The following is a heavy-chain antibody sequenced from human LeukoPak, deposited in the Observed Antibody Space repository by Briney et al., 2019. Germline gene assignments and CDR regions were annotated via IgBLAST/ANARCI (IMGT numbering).Heavy chain of an antibody. V-gene: IGHV3-30*02. CDR3: AKDQQQLPENDY. D-gene: IGHD6-13*01. J-gene: IGHJ4*02. CDR2: IRYDGSNK. CDR1: GFTFSSCG. Sequence: GGSLRLSCAASGFTFSSCGIHWVRQAPGKGLEWVAFIRYDGSNKYYADSVKGRFTISRDNSKNTLYLQMNSLRAEDTAVYYCAKDQQQLPENDYWGQGTLVTVSS.